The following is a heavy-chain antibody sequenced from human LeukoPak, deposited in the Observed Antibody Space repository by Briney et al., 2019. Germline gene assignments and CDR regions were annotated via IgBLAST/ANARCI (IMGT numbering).Heavy chain of an antibody. Sequence: GGSLRLSCAASGFTFSSYAMSWVRQAPGKGLEWVSAISGSGGSTYYADPVKGRFTISRDNSKNTLYLQMNSLRAEDTAVYYCAKDGIIMGSGSPSAFDIWGQGTMVTVSS. J-gene: IGHJ3*02. D-gene: IGHD3-10*01. CDR2: ISGSGGST. CDR1: GFTFSSYA. V-gene: IGHV3-23*01. CDR3: AKDGIIMGSGSPSAFDI.